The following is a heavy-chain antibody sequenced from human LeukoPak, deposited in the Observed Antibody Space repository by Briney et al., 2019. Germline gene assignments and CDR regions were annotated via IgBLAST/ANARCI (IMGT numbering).Heavy chain of an antibody. Sequence: GGPLRLSCAASGFTFSNYSMSWVRQAPGKGLEWVSTISGTGGTTYYADSVKGRFTISRDNSKNTLFLQFNSLRADDTAVYYCAKGRGTTVTAAANYWGQGTLVTVSS. J-gene: IGHJ4*02. CDR2: ISGTGGTT. CDR3: AKGRGTTVTAAANY. CDR1: GFTFSNYS. V-gene: IGHV3-23*01. D-gene: IGHD4-17*01.